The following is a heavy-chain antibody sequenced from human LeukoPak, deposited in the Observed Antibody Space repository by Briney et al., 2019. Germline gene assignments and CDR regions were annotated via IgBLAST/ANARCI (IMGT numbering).Heavy chain of an antibody. Sequence: PGRSLRLSCAASGFTFSSYGMHWVRQAPGKGLEWVAVISYDGSNKYYADSVKGRFTISRDNSKNTLYLQMNSLRAEDTAVYYCAKDGPITMIVAPLGAWGRGTLVTVSS. D-gene: IGHD3-22*01. CDR1: GFTFSSYG. CDR2: ISYDGSNK. V-gene: IGHV3-30*18. CDR3: AKDGPITMIVAPLGA. J-gene: IGHJ5*02.